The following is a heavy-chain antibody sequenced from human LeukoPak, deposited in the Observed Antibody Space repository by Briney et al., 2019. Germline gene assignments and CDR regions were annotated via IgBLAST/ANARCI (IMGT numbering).Heavy chain of an antibody. CDR3: GRVRMGDDFNPFDY. Sequence: PGGSLRLSCAASGFTFSSYAMSWVRQAPGKGLEWVSAISGSGGSTYYADSVKGRFTISRDNSKNTLYLQMNSLRAEDTAVYYCGRVRMGDDFNPFDYWGQGTLVTVSS. D-gene: IGHD3-16*01. V-gene: IGHV3-23*01. J-gene: IGHJ4*02. CDR1: GFTFSSYA. CDR2: ISGSGGST.